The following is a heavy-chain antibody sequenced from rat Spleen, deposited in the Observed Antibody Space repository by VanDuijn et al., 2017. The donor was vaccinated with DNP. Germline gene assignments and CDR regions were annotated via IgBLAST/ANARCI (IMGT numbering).Heavy chain of an antibody. CDR1: GFTFSDCN. J-gene: IGHJ2*01. D-gene: IGHD1-11*01. CDR2: ITSSGGDS. Sequence: EVQLVESGGGLVQPGRSLRLSCAASGFTFSDCNMAWVRQAPKTGLEWVASITSSGGDSYYPDSVKGRFTISRDNAKSTLYLHMNSLKSEDMATSYCARPYGFTNGGFAYWGQGVMVTVSS. CDR3: ARPYGFTNGGFAY. V-gene: IGHV5-25*01.